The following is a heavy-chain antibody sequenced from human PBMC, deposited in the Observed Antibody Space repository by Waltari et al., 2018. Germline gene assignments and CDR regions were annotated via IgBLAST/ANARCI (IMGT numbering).Heavy chain of an antibody. V-gene: IGHV1-18*01. CDR2: IYTYNGNT. D-gene: IGHD6-19*01. Sequence: QIHLVQSGAEVKKPGASVKVSCKDSGYAFPNYGISWVRQAPGQGLEWMGWIYTYNGNTNYAQKFQGRVTMTTDTSTSTAYMELRSLRSDDTAVYYCARVAVADYFDYWGQGTLVTVSS. CDR3: ARVAVADYFDY. CDR1: GYAFPNYG. J-gene: IGHJ4*02.